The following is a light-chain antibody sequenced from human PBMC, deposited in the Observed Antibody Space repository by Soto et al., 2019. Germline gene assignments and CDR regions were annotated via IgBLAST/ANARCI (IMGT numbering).Light chain of an antibody. J-gene: IGKJ5*01. CDR1: QNINNY. V-gene: IGKV1-33*01. CDR2: DAS. CDR3: QQYENLPT. Sequence: DIQMTQSPSSLSASVGDRVTITCQASQNINNYLDWYQQKPGRAPKLLIYDASNLEAGVPSRFRGSGSGTDFTFTISRLQPEDIATYYCQQYENLPTFGQGTRLEIK.